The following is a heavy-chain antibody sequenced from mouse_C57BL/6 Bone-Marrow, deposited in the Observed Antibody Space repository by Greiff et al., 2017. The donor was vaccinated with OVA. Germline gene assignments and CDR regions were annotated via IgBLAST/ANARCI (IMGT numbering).Heavy chain of an antibody. V-gene: IGHV5-15*01. Sequence: EVQLVESGGGLVQPGGSLKLSCAASGFTFSDYGMAWVRQAPRKGPEWVAFISNLAYSIYYADTVTGRFTISRANAKNTLYLEMSSLRSEDTAVYYCARQGNYRSSFLWFAYWGQGTLVTVSA. J-gene: IGHJ3*01. CDR3: ARQGNYRSSFLWFAY. CDR1: GFTFSDYG. D-gene: IGHD1-1*01. CDR2: ISNLAYSI.